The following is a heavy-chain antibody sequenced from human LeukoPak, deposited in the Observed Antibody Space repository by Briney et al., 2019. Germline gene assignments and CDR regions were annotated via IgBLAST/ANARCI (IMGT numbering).Heavy chain of an antibody. CDR2: INHSGST. J-gene: IGHJ4*02. D-gene: IGHD3-10*01. Sequence: GSLRLSCAASRFTFSNAWMNWVRQPPGKGLEWIGEINHSGSTNYNPSLKSRVTISVDTSKNQFSLKLSSVTAADTAVYYCARGLIFDYWGQGTLVTVSS. V-gene: IGHV4-34*01. CDR3: ARGLIFDY. CDR1: RFTFSNAW.